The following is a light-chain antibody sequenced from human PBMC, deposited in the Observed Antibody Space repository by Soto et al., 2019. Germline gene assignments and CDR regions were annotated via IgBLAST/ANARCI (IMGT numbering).Light chain of an antibody. J-gene: IGKJ1*01. CDR3: LQDYNYPWT. CDR1: QGVRDD. Sequence: AIEMTQSPSSLSASLGDRVTISCRASQGVRDDLGWYQQKPGKAPMLLIYAASSLESGVPSRFRGSGSGTDFILTISSLQPEDFATYYCLQDYNYPWTFGQGTKVEIK. V-gene: IGKV1-6*01. CDR2: AAS.